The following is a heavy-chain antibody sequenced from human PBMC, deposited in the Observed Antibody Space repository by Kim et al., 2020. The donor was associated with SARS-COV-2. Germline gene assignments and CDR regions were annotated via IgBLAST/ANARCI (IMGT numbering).Heavy chain of an antibody. CDR3: ARSGNRIGGRIDY. V-gene: IGHV3-33*01. CDR2: IWYDGSNK. CDR1: GFTFSSYG. Sequence: GGSLRLSCAASGFTFSSYGMHWVRQAPGKGLEWVAVIWYDGSNKYYADSVKGRFTISRDNSKNTLYLQMNSLRAEDTAVYYCARSGNRIGGRIDYWGQGTLVTVSS. D-gene: IGHD1-26*01. J-gene: IGHJ4*02.